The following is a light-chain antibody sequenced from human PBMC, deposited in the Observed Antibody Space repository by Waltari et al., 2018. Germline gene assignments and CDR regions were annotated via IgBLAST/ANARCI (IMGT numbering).Light chain of an antibody. CDR2: GGS. CDR1: QTVVSRY. Sequence: EIELTQSPGTLSLSPGETATLPCRASQTVVSRYFAWYRHKRGQAPKLLIFGGSRRAADIPDRFSGSGSGTDFTLTISNLEPEDSAIYYCQQYGNSPLFSFGPGTKLEIK. CDR3: QQYGNSPLFS. V-gene: IGKV3-20*01. J-gene: IGKJ2*03.